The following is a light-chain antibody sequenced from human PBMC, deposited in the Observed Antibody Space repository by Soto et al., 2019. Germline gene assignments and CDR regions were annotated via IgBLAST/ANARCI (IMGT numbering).Light chain of an antibody. Sequence: QSALTQPPSASGSPGQSVTISCTGTSSDVGGYHYVSWYQQHPGKAPKLMIYVVSNRPSGVPDRFSGSKSGNTASLTVSGLQAEDEADYYCSSYAGSNNLVFGGGTKLTVL. CDR2: VVS. J-gene: IGLJ3*02. CDR1: SSDVGGYHY. CDR3: SSYAGSNNLV. V-gene: IGLV2-8*01.